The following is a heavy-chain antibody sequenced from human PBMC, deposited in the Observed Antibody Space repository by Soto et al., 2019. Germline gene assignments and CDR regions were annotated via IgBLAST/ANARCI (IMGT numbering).Heavy chain of an antibody. V-gene: IGHV1-69*02. Sequence: QVQLVQSGAEVKRPGSSVKVSCKASGDTFNFYSINWVRQAPGVGLEGVGRVNPILSMSNYAQRFQGRVRMTPDKSTSTAYMELRSLRSEDTAIYYCASSYGSGYRAFDYWGQRALVTVSS. CDR3: ASSYGSGYRAFDY. J-gene: IGHJ4*02. CDR1: GDTFNFYS. D-gene: IGHD3-10*01. CDR2: VNPILSMS.